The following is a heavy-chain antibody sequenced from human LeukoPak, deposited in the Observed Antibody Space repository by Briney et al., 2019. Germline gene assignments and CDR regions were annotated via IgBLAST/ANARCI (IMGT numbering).Heavy chain of an antibody. Sequence: TSQTLSLTCTVSGGSINSGGYYWSWIRQHPGKGLEWIGHIYYSESTYYNPSLKSRVTISADTSKNQFSLNLSSVTAADTAVYYCARDLNYGGNSGFDYWGQGTLVTVSS. J-gene: IGHJ4*02. V-gene: IGHV4-31*03. CDR1: GGSINSGGYY. CDR2: IYYSEST. D-gene: IGHD4-23*01. CDR3: ARDLNYGGNSGFDY.